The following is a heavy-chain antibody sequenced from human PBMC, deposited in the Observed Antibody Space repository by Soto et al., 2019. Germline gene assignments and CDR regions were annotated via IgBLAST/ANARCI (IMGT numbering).Heavy chain of an antibody. CDR2: ISGSGGST. CDR3: ANDRGIAVAQPFPNWFDP. CDR1: GFTFSSYA. V-gene: IGHV3-23*01. J-gene: IGHJ5*02. Sequence: GGSLRLSCAASGFTFSSYAMSWVRQAPGKGLEWVSAISGSGGSTYYADSVKGRFTISRDNSKNTLYLQMNSLRAEDTAVYYCANDRGIAVAQPFPNWFDPWGQGTLVTVSS. D-gene: IGHD6-19*01.